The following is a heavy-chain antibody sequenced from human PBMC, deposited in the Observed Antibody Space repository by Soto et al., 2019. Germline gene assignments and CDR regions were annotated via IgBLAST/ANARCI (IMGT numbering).Heavy chain of an antibody. CDR3: VKDAVPGDAVWLAHD. D-gene: IGHD4-17*01. Sequence: QPGGSLRLSCAASGFTFSSYAMIWIRQVPGRGLEWVSGLWGSSGGIHYADSVKGRFSISRDNSANSVYLQMNNLRVEDTAVYYCVKDAVPGDAVWLAHDWGQGTVVTVSS. J-gene: IGHJ4*02. CDR1: GFTFSSYA. V-gene: IGHV3-23*01. CDR2: LWGSSGGI.